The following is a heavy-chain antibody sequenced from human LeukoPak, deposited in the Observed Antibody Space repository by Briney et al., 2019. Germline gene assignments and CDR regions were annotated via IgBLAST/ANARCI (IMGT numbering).Heavy chain of an antibody. CDR1: GFTFSSYA. D-gene: IGHD3-22*01. V-gene: IGHV3-23*01. CDR3: AKAKRPMIVVVYYFDY. J-gene: IGHJ4*02. CDR2: ISGSGGST. Sequence: PGGSLRLSCAASGFTFSSYAMSWVRQAPGKGLEWVSAISGSGGSTYYADPVKGRFTISRDNSKNTLYLQMNSLRAEDTAVYYCAKAKRPMIVVVYYFDYWGQGTLVTVSS.